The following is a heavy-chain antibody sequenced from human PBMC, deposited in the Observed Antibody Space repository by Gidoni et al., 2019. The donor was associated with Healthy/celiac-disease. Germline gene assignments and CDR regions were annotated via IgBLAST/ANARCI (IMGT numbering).Heavy chain of an antibody. CDR2: IYSGGST. CDR3: ARERGMGRTRTPRGGMDV. J-gene: IGHJ6*02. CDR1: GFTVSSNY. D-gene: IGHD1-1*01. V-gene: IGHV3-53*02. Sequence: EVQLVETGGGLIQPGGSLSLSCAASGFTVSSNYMSWVRQAPGKGLEWVSVIYSGGSTYYADSVKGRFTISRDNSKNTLYLQMNSRRAEDTAVYYCARERGMGRTRTPRGGMDVWGQGTTVTVSS.